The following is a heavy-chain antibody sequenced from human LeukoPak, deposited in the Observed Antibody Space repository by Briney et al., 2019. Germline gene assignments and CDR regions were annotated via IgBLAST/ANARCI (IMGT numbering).Heavy chain of an antibody. CDR3: AGGAEAETSPLDF. D-gene: IGHD6-13*01. CDR2: INPKSGAA. CDR1: GYIFSDYY. V-gene: IGHV1-2*02. J-gene: IGHJ4*02. Sequence: GASVKVSCKASGYIFSDYYMHWVRQAPGEGLEWLGWINPKSGAADYAQQFRGRVTMTRDTSINTDYMEMKRVTSDDTAVYYCAGGAEAETSPLDFWGQGTLVIVS.